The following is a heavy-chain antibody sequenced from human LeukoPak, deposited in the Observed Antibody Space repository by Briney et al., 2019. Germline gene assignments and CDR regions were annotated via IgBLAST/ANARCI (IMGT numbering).Heavy chain of an antibody. J-gene: IGHJ4*02. D-gene: IGHD2-2*02. Sequence: GGSLRLSCAASGFTFSSYAMHWVRQAPGKGLEWVAVISYDGSNKYYADSVKGRFTISRDNSKNTLYLQMNSLRAEDTAVYYCARVHSAWAIVVVPAAIGIDYWGQGTLVTVSS. V-gene: IGHV3-30*01. CDR3: ARVHSAWAIVVVPAAIGIDY. CDR1: GFTFSSYA. CDR2: ISYDGSNK.